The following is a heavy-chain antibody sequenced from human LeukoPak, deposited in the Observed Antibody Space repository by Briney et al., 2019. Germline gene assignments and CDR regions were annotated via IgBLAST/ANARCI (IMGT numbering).Heavy chain of an antibody. J-gene: IGHJ4*02. V-gene: IGHV4-59*08. CDR2: ISYSGST. Sequence: SETLSLTCTVSGGSTTSYYWSWIRQPPGKGLEWIGYISYSGSTNYSPSLKSRVTTSVDTSKNQFSLKLNSVTAADTAVYYCARHKIESGYYTAFDFWGPRLMVTVSS. CDR3: ARHKIESGYYTAFDF. CDR1: GGSTTSYY. D-gene: IGHD3-3*01.